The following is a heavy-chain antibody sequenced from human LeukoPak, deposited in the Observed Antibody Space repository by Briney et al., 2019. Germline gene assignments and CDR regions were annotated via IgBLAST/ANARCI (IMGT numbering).Heavy chain of an antibody. CDR1: GFTFSSYS. CDR2: ISSSSSYI. CDR3: ARACRKYYDFWSGYPEYYYYGMDV. Sequence: GGSLRLSCAASGFTFSSYSMNWVRQAPGKGLEWVSSISSSSSYIYYADSVKGRFTISRDNVKNSLYPQMNSLRAEDTAVYYCARACRKYYDFWSGYPEYYYYGMDVWGQGTTVTVSS. J-gene: IGHJ6*02. D-gene: IGHD3-3*01. V-gene: IGHV3-21*01.